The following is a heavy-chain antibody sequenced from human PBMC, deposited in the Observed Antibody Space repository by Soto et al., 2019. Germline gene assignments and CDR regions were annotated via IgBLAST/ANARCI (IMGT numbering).Heavy chain of an antibody. V-gene: IGHV3-23*01. CDR3: TREHRTYPENWFDP. D-gene: IGHD2-2*01. J-gene: IGHJ5*02. CDR1: GFSFSNYA. CDR2: IESDGGST. Sequence: EVQLLVSGGGSVQPGGSLRLSCAASGFSFSNYAMSWVRQAPGTGLEWVSAIESDGGSTYNGASVKGRFRISRDNSMNTLYMQMDRLRDEDTAVYYCTREHRTYPENWFDPWGQGTLVTVCS.